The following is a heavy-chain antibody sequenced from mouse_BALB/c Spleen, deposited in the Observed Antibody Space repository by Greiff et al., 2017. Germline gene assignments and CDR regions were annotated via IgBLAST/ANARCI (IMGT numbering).Heavy chain of an antibody. CDR2: ISTYYGDA. V-gene: IGHV1S137*01. CDR3: ARFYGNSYAMDY. J-gene: IGHJ4*01. CDR1: GYTFTDYA. D-gene: IGHD2-1*01. Sequence: VQRVESGAELVRPGVSVKISCKGSGYTFTDYAMHWVKQSHAKSLEWIGVISTYYGDASYNQKFKGKATMTVDKSSSTAYMELARLTSEDSAIYYCARFYGNSYAMDYWGQGTSVTVSS.